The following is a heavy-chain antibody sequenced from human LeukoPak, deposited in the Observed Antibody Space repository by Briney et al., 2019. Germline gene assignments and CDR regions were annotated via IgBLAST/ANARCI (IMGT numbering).Heavy chain of an antibody. CDR1: GGSISSYY. D-gene: IGHD3-22*01. CDR2: IYYSGST. Sequence: SETLSLTCTVSGGSISSYYWSWIRQPPGKGLEWIGYIYYSGSTNYNPSLKSRVTISVDTPKNQFSLKLSSVTAADTAVYYCARDSSGYEDWFDPWGQGTLVTVSS. V-gene: IGHV4-59*01. J-gene: IGHJ5*02. CDR3: ARDSSGYEDWFDP.